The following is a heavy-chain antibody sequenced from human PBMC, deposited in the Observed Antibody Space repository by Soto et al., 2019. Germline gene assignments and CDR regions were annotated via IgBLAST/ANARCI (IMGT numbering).Heavy chain of an antibody. Sequence: QVLLVQSGAEMKQPGSSVSVSCRASGDSFTNYAFTWVRQAPGQGPEWLGGIILALRTPHYSQRFQGRLTITADVSSSTVYMALGSLRLADTAVYYCGRYCTNTKCRGGYYLDLWGQGTLLTVSS. D-gene: IGHD2-8*01. CDR3: GRYCTNTKCRGGYYLDL. CDR1: GDSFTNYA. CDR2: IILALRTP. V-gene: IGHV1-69*01. J-gene: IGHJ5*02.